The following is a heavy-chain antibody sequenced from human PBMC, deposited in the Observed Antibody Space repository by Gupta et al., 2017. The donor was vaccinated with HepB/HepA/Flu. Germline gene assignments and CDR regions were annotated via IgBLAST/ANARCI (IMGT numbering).Heavy chain of an antibody. CDR1: GFTFSSYA. Sequence: QVQLVASGGGVVQPGRSLRLSCAASGFTFSSYAMSWVRQAPGKGLEWVAVIWYDGSNKYYADSVKGRFTISRDNSKNTLYLQMNSLRAEDTAVYYCARGREDILTTFFDYWGQGTLVTVSS. J-gene: IGHJ4*02. CDR3: ARGREDILTTFFDY. V-gene: IGHV3-33*01. D-gene: IGHD3-9*01. CDR2: IWYDGSNK.